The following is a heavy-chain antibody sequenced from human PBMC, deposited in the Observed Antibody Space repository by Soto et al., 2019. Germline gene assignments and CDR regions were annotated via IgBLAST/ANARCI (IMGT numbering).Heavy chain of an antibody. V-gene: IGHV1-69*06. CDR3: ARDRRGSSWWGNCFDP. J-gene: IGHJ5*02. CDR1: GGTFSSYA. D-gene: IGHD6-13*01. Sequence: SVKVSCKASGGTFSSYAISWVRQAPGQGLEWMGGIIPIFGTANYAQKFQGRVTITADKSTSTAYMELSSLRSEDTAVYYCARDRRGSSWWGNCFDPWGQGTLVTVSS. CDR2: IIPIFGTA.